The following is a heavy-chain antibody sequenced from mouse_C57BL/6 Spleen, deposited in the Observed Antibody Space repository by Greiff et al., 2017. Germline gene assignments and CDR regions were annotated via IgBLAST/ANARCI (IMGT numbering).Heavy chain of an antibody. CDR3: ARDGVYYAMDY. CDR2: SRNKANDYTT. CDR1: GFTFSDFY. J-gene: IGHJ4*01. Sequence: EVQGVESGGGLVQSGRSLRLSCATSGFTFSDFYMECVRQAPGKGLEWIAASRNKANDYTTEYSASVKGRFIVSRDTSQSILYLQMNALRAEDTAIYYCARDGVYYAMDYWGQGTSVTVSS. V-gene: IGHV7-1*01.